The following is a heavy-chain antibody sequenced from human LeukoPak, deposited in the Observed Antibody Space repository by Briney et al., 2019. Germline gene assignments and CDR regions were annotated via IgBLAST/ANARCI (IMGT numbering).Heavy chain of an antibody. D-gene: IGHD5-24*01. J-gene: IGHJ3*02. CDR2: IYSGGST. CDR1: GFTVSSNY. CDR3: ARQRLDAFDI. V-gene: IGHV3-53*01. Sequence: GGSLRLSCVVSGFTVSSNYMSWVRQAPGKGLEWVSVIYSGGSTYYADSVKGRSTISRDNSKNTVFLQMNSLRAEDTAVYYCARQRLDAFDIWGQGTMVTVSS.